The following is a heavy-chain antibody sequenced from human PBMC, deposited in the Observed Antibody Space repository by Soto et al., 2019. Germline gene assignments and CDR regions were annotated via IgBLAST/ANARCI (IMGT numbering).Heavy chain of an antibody. CDR1: GFIFSDYY. CDR2: ISSSGSTI. V-gene: IGHV3-11*01. Sequence: GSLRLSCAAAGFIFSDYYMSWIRQAPGKGLEWVSYISSSGSTIYYADSVKGRFTISRDNAKNSLYLQMNSLRAEDTAVYYCARVKGPGHYYYYMDVWGKGTTVTVSS. CDR3: ARVKGPGHYYYYMDV. J-gene: IGHJ6*03.